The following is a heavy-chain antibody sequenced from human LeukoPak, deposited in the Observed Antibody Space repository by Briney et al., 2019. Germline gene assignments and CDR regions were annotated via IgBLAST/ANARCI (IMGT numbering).Heavy chain of an antibody. CDR1: GGTFSSYA. J-gene: IGHJ5*02. V-gene: IGHV1-69*05. Sequence: ASVKVSCKASGGTFSSYAISWVRQAPGQGLEWMGGIIPMFGTANYAQKFQGRVTITTDESTSTAYMELSSLRSEDTAVYYCARQAHATNWFDPWGQGTLVTVSS. CDR3: ARQAHATNWFDP. CDR2: IIPMFGTA.